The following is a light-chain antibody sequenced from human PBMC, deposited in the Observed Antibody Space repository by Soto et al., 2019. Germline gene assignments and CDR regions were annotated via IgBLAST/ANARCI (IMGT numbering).Light chain of an antibody. Sequence: QSALTQPASVSRSPVQSITISCTGTDSDIGVYNYVSWYQQYPGKAPKLMIYDVTNRPSGVSNRFSGSKSGNMASLTISGLQAEDEADYYCSSYANYNVVFGGGTKLTVL. CDR3: SSYANYNVV. CDR2: DVT. J-gene: IGLJ2*01. CDR1: DSDIGVYNY. V-gene: IGLV2-14*03.